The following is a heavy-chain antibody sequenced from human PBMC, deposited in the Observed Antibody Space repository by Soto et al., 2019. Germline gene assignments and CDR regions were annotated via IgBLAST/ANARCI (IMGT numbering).Heavy chain of an antibody. J-gene: IGHJ5*02. CDR1: GVTFSSSA. Sequence: EGSLRLSCAASGVTFSSSAMSWVRQAPGKGLEWISAISDGGGDTYYGDSVKGRFTVSRDNSKNTLYLQMNSLRADDTAVYYCAIGDGWFDPWGQGTLVTVSS. CDR2: ISDGGGDT. CDR3: AIGDGWFDP. V-gene: IGHV3-23*01.